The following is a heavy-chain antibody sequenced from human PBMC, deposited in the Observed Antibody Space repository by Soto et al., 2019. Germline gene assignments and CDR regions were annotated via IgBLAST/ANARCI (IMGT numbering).Heavy chain of an antibody. Sequence: EVQLVESGGGLVQPGGSLGLSCAASGFTFSSYDMNWVRQAPGKGLEWVSYITSSGSLIYYADSVRGRFTVSRDNAKNSLYLQMNSLRAEDTGVYYCARTMYSNRGWFDPWGQGTLVTVSS. J-gene: IGHJ5*02. D-gene: IGHD6-13*01. CDR3: ARTMYSNRGWFDP. V-gene: IGHV3-48*03. CDR2: ITSSGSLI. CDR1: GFTFSSYD.